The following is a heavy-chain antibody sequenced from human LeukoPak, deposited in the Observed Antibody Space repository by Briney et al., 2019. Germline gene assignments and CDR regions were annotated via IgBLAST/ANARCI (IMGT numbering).Heavy chain of an antibody. CDR1: GFTFSSYA. CDR2: ISYDGSNK. Sequence: PGGSLRLSCAASGFTFSSYAMHWVRQAPGKGLEWVAVISYDGSNKYYADSVKGRFTISRDSSKNTLYLQMNSLRAEDTAVYYCARVGYSYGLAPLDYWGQGTLVTVSS. J-gene: IGHJ4*02. V-gene: IGHV3-30*04. CDR3: ARVGYSYGLAPLDY. D-gene: IGHD5-18*01.